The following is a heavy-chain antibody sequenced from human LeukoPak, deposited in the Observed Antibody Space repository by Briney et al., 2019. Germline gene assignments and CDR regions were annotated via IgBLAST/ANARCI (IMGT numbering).Heavy chain of an antibody. Sequence: PSETLSLTCTVSGFSISSGHYWGWVRQPPGAGLEWIGSVYQSGTTYYNPSLKSRVTTSVDMSKNQFSLRLRPVTAADTAVYYCARNLLLWFGEWRSYGMDVWGQGTTVTVSS. J-gene: IGHJ6*02. V-gene: IGHV4-38-2*02. CDR3: ARNLLLWFGEWRSYGMDV. D-gene: IGHD3-10*01. CDR1: GFSISSGHY. CDR2: VYQSGTT.